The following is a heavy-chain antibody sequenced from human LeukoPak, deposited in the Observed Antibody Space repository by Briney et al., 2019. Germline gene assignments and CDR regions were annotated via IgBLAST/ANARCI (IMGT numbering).Heavy chain of an antibody. Sequence: SETLSLTCTVSGGSISSSSYYWGWIRQPPGKGLEWIGSIYYSGSTYYNPSLKSRVTISADTSKNQFSLKLSSVTAADTAVYYCARHRSDIVVVPAAVDYWGQGTLVTVSS. CDR3: ARHRSDIVVVPAAVDY. D-gene: IGHD2-2*01. J-gene: IGHJ4*02. CDR1: GGSISSSSYY. CDR2: IYYSGST. V-gene: IGHV4-39*01.